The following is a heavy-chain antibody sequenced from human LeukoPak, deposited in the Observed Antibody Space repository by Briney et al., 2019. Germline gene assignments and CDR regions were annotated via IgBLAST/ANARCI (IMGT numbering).Heavy chain of an antibody. Sequence: GASVTLSCKASPYTFNKYYIHWVRQAPGQGLEWMGVINPSGRSASYAQRFQGKVTMTRDTSTSTVYMDLSSLTSEDTAVYYCARDSVELERRNWFDPWGQGTLVTVSS. V-gene: IGHV1-46*02. J-gene: IGHJ5*02. CDR1: PYTFNKYY. CDR2: INPSGRSA. D-gene: IGHD1-1*01. CDR3: ARDSVELERRNWFDP.